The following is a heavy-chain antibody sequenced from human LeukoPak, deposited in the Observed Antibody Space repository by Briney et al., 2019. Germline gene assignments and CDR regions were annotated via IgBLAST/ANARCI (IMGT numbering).Heavy chain of an antibody. CDR3: ASGMYSNYYARY. J-gene: IGHJ4*02. CDR1: GGSISSGGYY. Sequence: SQTLSLTCTVSGGSISSGGYYWSWTRQHPGKGLEWIGYIYYSGSTYYNPSLKSRVTISVDTSKNQFSLKLSSVTAADTAVYYCASGMYSNYYARYWGQGTLVTVSS. D-gene: IGHD4-11*01. V-gene: IGHV4-31*03. CDR2: IYYSGST.